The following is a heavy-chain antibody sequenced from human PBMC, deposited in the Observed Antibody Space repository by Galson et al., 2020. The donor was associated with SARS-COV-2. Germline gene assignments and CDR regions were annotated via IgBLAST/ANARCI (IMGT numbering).Heavy chain of an antibody. V-gene: IGHV3-72*01. CDR3: AREGGSYESYLAFDI. D-gene: IGHD1-26*01. Sequence: GGSLRLSCAASGFTFSDHYMDWVRQAPGKGLEWVGRTRNKANSYTTEYAASVKGRFTISRDDSKNSLYLQMNSLKTEDTAVYYCAREGGSYESYLAFDIWGQGTMVTVSS. J-gene: IGHJ3*02. CDR2: TRNKANSYTT. CDR1: GFTFSDHY.